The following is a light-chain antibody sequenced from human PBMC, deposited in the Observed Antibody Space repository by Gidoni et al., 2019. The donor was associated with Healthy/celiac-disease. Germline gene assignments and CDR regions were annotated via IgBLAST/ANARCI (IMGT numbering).Light chain of an antibody. CDR1: QSLLHSNGYNY. V-gene: IGKV2-28*01. J-gene: IGKJ1*01. Sequence: DIVMTQSPLSLPVTPGEPASISCRSSQSLLHSNGYNYLDWYLQKPGQSPQLLIYLGSNRASGVPDRFSGSGSGTDFTLKISRVEAADVGVYYCMQALQTPWTFXHXTKVEIK. CDR2: LGS. CDR3: MQALQTPWT.